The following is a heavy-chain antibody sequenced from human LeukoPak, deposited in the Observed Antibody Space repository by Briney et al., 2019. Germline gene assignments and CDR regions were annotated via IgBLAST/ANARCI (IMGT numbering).Heavy chain of an antibody. CDR2: INPKRGDT. J-gene: IGHJ6*02. CDR1: GYTFTGYY. V-gene: IGHV1-2*02. D-gene: IGHD3-10*01. Sequence: AASVKVSCKTSGYTFTGYYMHWVRQAPGQGLEWMGWINPKRGDTDYAQKFQGRVTMTRDTSISTAFLELSRLTSDDTAVYYCARGYPNYYGPWGQGTTVTVSS. CDR3: ARGYPNYYGP.